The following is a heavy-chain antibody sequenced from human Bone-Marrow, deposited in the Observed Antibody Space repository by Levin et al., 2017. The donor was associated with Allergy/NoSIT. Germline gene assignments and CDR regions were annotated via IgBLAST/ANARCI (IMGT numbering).Heavy chain of an antibody. CDR1: GFTFSSYW. Sequence: GGSLRLSCAASGFTFSSYWMSWVRQAPGKGLEWVANIKQDGSEKYYVDSVKGRFTISRDNAKNSLYLQMNSLRAEDTAVYYCARDLPIAAAGPDYFDYWGQGTLVTVSS. J-gene: IGHJ4*02. D-gene: IGHD6-13*01. V-gene: IGHV3-7*04. CDR3: ARDLPIAAAGPDYFDY. CDR2: IKQDGSEK.